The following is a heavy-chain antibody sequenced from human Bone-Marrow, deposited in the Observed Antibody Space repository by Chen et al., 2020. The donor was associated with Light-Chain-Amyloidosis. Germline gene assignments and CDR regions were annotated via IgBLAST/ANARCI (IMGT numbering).Heavy chain of an antibody. CDR3: ARGSGGNFYMVDD. D-gene: IGHD2-15*01. Sequence: QVQLVQSGAEVRKPGASVTVSCKASGYTFSNHYIHWVRQAPGQGLEWMGLINPTAGSTAHRRKLPGRLTMTRDTSTTTVSMSRSSLRSEDTAVYYCARGSGGNFYMVDDWGQGTLVSVSS. V-gene: IGHV1-46*04. CDR1: GYTFSNHY. CDR2: INPTAGST. J-gene: IGHJ4*02.